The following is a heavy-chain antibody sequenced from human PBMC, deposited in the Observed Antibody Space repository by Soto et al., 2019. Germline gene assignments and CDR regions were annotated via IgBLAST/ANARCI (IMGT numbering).Heavy chain of an antibody. Sequence: GGSLRLSCAASGFTFSSYWMSWVRQAPGKGLEWVANIKQDGSEKYYVDSVKGRFTISRDNAKNSLYLQMNSLRAEDTAVYYCARDPLVTAMIFDYWVQGTLVTVSS. CDR2: IKQDGSEK. V-gene: IGHV3-7*03. CDR3: ARDPLVTAMIFDY. CDR1: GFTFSSYW. J-gene: IGHJ4*02. D-gene: IGHD5-18*01.